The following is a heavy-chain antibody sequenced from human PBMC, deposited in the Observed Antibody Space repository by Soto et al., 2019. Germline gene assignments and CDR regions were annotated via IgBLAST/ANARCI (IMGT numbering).Heavy chain of an antibody. CDR1: GDSVSSNSAA. Sequence: SQTLSLTCAISGDSVSSNSAAWNWIRQSPSRGLEWLGRTYYRSKWYNDYAVSVKSRITINPDTSKNHFSLQLNSVTPEDTAVYYCARVAGYDFWSGYYTGFDYWGQGTLVTVSS. CDR3: ARVAGYDFWSGYYTGFDY. D-gene: IGHD3-3*01. V-gene: IGHV6-1*01. J-gene: IGHJ4*02. CDR2: TYYRSKWYN.